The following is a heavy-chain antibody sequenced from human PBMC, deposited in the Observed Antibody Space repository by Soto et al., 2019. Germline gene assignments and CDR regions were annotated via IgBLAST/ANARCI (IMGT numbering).Heavy chain of an antibody. CDR3: ARVYFYDSSGYLSP. CDR1: GFTFSTFT. J-gene: IGHJ5*02. Sequence: EVPLVESGGGLVKPGGSLRLSCAASGFTFSTFTMNWVRQAPGKGLEWVSSISSSSSYIYYVDSVKGRFTISRDNAKNSLHLQMNSLRAEDTAVYYCARVYFYDSSGYLSPWGQGTLVTVSS. D-gene: IGHD3-22*01. V-gene: IGHV3-21*01. CDR2: ISSSSSYI.